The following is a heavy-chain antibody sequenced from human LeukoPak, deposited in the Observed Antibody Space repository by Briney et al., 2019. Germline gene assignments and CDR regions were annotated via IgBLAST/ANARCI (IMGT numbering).Heavy chain of an antibody. D-gene: IGHD2-2*01. CDR3: ARSLVAAANYGMDV. Sequence: SETLSLTCAVYGGSISGYYWSWIRQPPGKGLEWLGEINQSGSSNYIPSLKSRITISVDTSKNQFSLKVSSVTAADTAVYYCARSLVAAANYGMDVWGKGTRVTVSS. CDR2: INQSGSS. V-gene: IGHV4-34*01. J-gene: IGHJ6*04. CDR1: GGSISGYY.